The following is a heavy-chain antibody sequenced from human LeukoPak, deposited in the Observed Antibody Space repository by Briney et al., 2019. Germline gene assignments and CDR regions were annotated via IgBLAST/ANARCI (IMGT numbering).Heavy chain of an antibody. J-gene: IGHJ5*02. D-gene: IGHD3-16*01. CDR1: GYTFTSYA. CDR2: ISAYNGNT. CDR3: PRAFGLPGGLNWSNP. V-gene: IGHV1-18*01. Sequence: GASVKVSCKASGYTFTSYAMHWVRQAPGQRLEWMGWISAYNGNTNYAQKLQGRVTMTTETSTSTAYMELRSLRSDDTAVYSWPRAFGLPGGLNWSNPGGQGPLFPVSS.